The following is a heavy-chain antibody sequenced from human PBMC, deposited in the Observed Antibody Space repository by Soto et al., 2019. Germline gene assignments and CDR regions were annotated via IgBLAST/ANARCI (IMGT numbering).Heavy chain of an antibody. CDR2: ISYDGSDK. CDR1: GLTFSSYA. Sequence: LSLSCAASGLTFSSYARRWVRQAPGKGLEWVALISYDGSDKDYADSVKGRFTISRDDSKNTLYLQMNSLKSEETAVYYCTTLDCAWPVDIWGQGTLVTVSS. J-gene: IGHJ4*02. D-gene: IGHD1-1*01. CDR3: TTLDCAWPVDI. V-gene: IGHV3-30-3*01.